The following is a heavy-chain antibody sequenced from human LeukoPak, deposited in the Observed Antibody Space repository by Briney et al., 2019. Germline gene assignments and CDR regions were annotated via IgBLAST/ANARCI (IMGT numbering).Heavy chain of an antibody. V-gene: IGHV3-30-3*01. Sequence: GRSLRLSCAASGFTFSNYAMHWVRQAPGKGLEWVAVISYDENNKYYADSVKGRFTISRDNAKNTLYLQMNSLKSEDTAVYYCSKETQQLFPWGYYYMDVWGKGTTVTVS. D-gene: IGHD6-6*01. J-gene: IGHJ6*03. CDR2: ISYDENNK. CDR1: GFTFSNYA. CDR3: SKETQQLFPWGYYYMDV.